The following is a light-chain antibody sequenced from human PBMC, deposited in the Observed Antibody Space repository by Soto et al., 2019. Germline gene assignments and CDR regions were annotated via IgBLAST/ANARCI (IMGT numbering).Light chain of an antibody. J-gene: IGLJ2*01. CDR1: SSDVGGYNY. V-gene: IGLV2-8*01. Sequence: QSALTQPPSASGSPGQSVTISCTGTSSDVGGYNYVSWYQQHPGKAPKLMIYEVSKRPSGVPDRFSGSKSGNTASLTVSGLQAEDEADYYCSSYGGSSNPLVLFGGGTKLTVL. CDR3: SSYGGSSNPLVL. CDR2: EVS.